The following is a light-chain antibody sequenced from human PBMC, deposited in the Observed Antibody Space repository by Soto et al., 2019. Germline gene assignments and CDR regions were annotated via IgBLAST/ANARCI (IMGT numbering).Light chain of an antibody. Sequence: DIQMTQSPSSLSASVRDRVTITCRASQGISNYLSWYQQKPGKVPKLLIYAASTLQSGVSSRFSGSGSGTDFTLTISSLQPEDVATYYCQKYDSAPWTFGQGTKVDIK. CDR3: QKYDSAPWT. J-gene: IGKJ1*01. CDR2: AAS. V-gene: IGKV1-27*01. CDR1: QGISNY.